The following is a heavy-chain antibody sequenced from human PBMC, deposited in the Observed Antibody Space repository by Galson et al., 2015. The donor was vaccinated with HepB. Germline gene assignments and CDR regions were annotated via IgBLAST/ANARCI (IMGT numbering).Heavy chain of an antibody. CDR2: TRNRANNHRT. CDR1: GFGFSDHS. Sequence: PLRLSCAASGFGFSDHSMDWVRQAPGKGLEWIGRTRNRANNHRTQYAASVQGRFTISRDDSKNSLFLQMNSLETEDTAVYYCVRDNWGLDFWGQGTLVTVSA. V-gene: IGHV3-72*01. D-gene: IGHD7-27*01. CDR3: VRDNWGLDF. J-gene: IGHJ4*02.